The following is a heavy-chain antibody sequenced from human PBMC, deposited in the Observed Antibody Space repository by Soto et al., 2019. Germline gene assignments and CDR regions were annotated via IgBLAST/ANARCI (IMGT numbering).Heavy chain of an antibody. D-gene: IGHD1-1*01. V-gene: IGHV4-4*08. CDR3: VRQGRGNLPGLVDV. Sequence: QVQLQQSGPGLVKPSETLSLTCSVSSGPSSSHNWGWIRQPPGRGLEWIGYVYSTGGTSYNPSLNRXVXXSADPATNHSSRSLTSVPAADPAVYYCVRQGRGNLPGLVDVWGQGPTVRVSS. CDR1: SGPSSSHN. CDR2: VYSTGGT. J-gene: IGHJ6*02.